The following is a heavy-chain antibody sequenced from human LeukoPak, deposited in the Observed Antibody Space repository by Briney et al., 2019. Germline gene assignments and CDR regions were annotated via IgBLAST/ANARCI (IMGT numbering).Heavy chain of an antibody. Sequence: GASVKVSCKASGGTFSSYTISWVRQAPGQGLEWMGRIIPILGIANYAQKFQGRVTITADKSTSTAYMELSSLRSEDTAVYYWARAYFVAVAGTGYYYYGMDVWGQGTTVTVSS. CDR3: ARAYFVAVAGTGYYYYGMDV. J-gene: IGHJ6*02. V-gene: IGHV1-69*02. CDR1: GGTFSSYT. D-gene: IGHD6-19*01. CDR2: IIPILGIA.